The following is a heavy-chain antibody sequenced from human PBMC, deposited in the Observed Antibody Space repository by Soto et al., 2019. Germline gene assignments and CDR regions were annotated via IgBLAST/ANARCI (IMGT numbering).Heavy chain of an antibody. V-gene: IGHV3-15*07. J-gene: IGHJ1*01. CDR2: IKSKTDGGTT. CDR3: TTDPVTMIVVVPSSG. CDR1: GLIFSDYH. D-gene: IGHD3-22*01. Sequence: PGGSLRLSCAASGLIFSDYHMDWFRQAPGKGLEWVGRIKSKTDGGTTDYAAPVKGRFTISRDDSKNTLYLQMNSLKTEDTAVYYCTTDPVTMIVVVPSSGWGQGT.